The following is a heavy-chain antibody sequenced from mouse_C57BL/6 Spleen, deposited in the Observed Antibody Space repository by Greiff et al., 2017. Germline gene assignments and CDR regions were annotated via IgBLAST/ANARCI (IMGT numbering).Heavy chain of an antibody. J-gene: IGHJ4*01. V-gene: IGHV1-62-2*01. Sequence: VQLQESGAELVKPGASVKLSCKASGYTFTEYTIHWVKQRPGQGLEWIGLIYPGSGSIKYNEKFKDKATLTADKSSSTVYMELSRLTSEYSAVYFCARHEDYDAFMDYWGQGTSVTVSS. CDR2: IYPGSGSI. D-gene: IGHD2-12*01. CDR3: ARHEDYDAFMDY. CDR1: GYTFTEYT.